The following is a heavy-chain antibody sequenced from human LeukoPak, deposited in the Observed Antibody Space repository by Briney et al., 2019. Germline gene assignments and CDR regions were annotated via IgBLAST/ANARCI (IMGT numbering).Heavy chain of an antibody. Sequence: PSETLSLTCAVYGGSFSGYYWGWIRQPPGKGLEWIGNIYHGGTTYYNPSLKSRVTISLDTSKNQFSLKLNSVTAADTAVYYCARGEAVPGSEIDRWGQGTLVTVSS. J-gene: IGHJ5*02. D-gene: IGHD7-27*01. CDR1: GGSFSGYY. CDR2: IYHGGTT. CDR3: ARGEAVPGSEIDR. V-gene: IGHV4-34*01.